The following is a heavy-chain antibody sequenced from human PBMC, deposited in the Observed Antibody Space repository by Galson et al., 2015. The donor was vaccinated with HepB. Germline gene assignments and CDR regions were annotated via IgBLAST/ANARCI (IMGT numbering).Heavy chain of an antibody. CDR2: IRHDSSDK. J-gene: IGHJ4*02. V-gene: IGHV3-7*01. CDR1: GFTFSSYG. D-gene: IGHD3-16*01. Sequence: SLRLSCAASGFTFSSYGMNWVRQAPGKGLEWVANIRHDSSDKYYADSVKGRFTISRDNAKNSLYLQMNSLRAEDTAVYYCARWGGETLDYWGQGTLVTVSS. CDR3: ARWGGETLDY.